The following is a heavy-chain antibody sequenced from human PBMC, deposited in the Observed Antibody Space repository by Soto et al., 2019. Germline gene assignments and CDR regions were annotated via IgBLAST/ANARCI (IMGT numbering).Heavy chain of an antibody. D-gene: IGHD6-13*01. J-gene: IGHJ6*02. CDR3: ARFIAAAGTFLEPQDYYYYGMDV. CDR2: IIPIFGTA. V-gene: IGHV1-69*13. Sequence: SVKVSCKASGGTFSSYAISCVRQAPGQGLEWMGGIIPIFGTANYAQKFQGRVTITADESTSTAYMEPSSLRSEDTAVYYCARFIAAAGTFLEPQDYYYYGMDVWVQGTTVTVSS. CDR1: GGTFSSYA.